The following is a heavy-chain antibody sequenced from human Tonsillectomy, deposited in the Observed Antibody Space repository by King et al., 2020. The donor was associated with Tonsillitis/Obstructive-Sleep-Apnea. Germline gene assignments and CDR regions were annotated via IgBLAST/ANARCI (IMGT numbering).Heavy chain of an antibody. Sequence: QLVQSGGRLVRSGGSLRLPCAASGFTFSDYYMNWIRQAPGKGLEWVSYISSSSTYTNYADSVKGRFTISRDNAKKSVYLQMNSLRAEDTAVYYCAGRWFGELFDYGMDVWGQGTTVTVSS. CDR3: AGRWFGELFDYGMDV. CDR2: ISSSSTYT. D-gene: IGHD3-10*01. J-gene: IGHJ6*02. CDR1: GFTFSDYY. V-gene: IGHV3-11*06.